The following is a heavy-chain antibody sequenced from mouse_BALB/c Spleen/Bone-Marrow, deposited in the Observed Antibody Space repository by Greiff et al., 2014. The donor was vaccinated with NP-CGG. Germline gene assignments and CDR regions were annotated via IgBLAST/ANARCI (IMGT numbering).Heavy chain of an antibody. CDR3: ARCDGYSYYFAY. J-gene: IGHJ2*01. D-gene: IGHD2-3*01. CDR2: IYPGDGDT. CDR1: GYAFSNYW. Sequence: QVQLQQSGADLVRPGSSVKISCKASGYAFSNYWMNWVKQRPGQGLEWIGQIYPGDGDTNYNGKFKGKATLTADKSSSTAYMQLSSLTSEDSAVYFCARCDGYSYYFAYWGQGTTLTVSS. V-gene: IGHV1-80*01.